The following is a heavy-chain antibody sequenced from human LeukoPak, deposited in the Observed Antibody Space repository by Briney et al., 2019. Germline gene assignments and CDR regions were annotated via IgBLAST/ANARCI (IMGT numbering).Heavy chain of an antibody. V-gene: IGHV3-48*02. D-gene: IGHD3-10*01. CDR1: GFIVSTSN. CDR3: AIFGLGSGSRDY. Sequence: PGGSLRLSCAASGFIVSTSNMNWVHQAPGKGLEWVSFMSSSSRTIYYADSVKGRVSISRDNAKNSLYLQMNSLRDEDTAIYYCAIFGLGSGSRDYWGQGTLVTVSS. CDR2: MSSSSRTI. J-gene: IGHJ4*02.